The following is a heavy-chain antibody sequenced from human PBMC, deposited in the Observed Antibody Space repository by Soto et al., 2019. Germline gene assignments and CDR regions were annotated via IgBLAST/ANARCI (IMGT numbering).Heavy chain of an antibody. CDR1: GFTFSSYA. V-gene: IGHV3-30-3*01. CDR3: ARDYYDRSGFDY. J-gene: IGHJ4*02. CDR2: ISYDGSNK. D-gene: IGHD3-22*01. Sequence: QVQLVESGGGVVQPGRSLRLSCAASGFTFSSYAMHWVRQAPGKGLEWVAVISYDGSNKYYADSVKGRFTISRDNSKNTLYLQMNSLRAEDTAVYYCARDYYDRSGFDYWGQGTLVTVSS.